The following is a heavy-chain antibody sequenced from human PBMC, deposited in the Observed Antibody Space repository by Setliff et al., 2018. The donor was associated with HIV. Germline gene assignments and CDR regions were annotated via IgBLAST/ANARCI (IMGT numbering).Heavy chain of an antibody. CDR2: INSSERT. D-gene: IGHD3-10*01. V-gene: IGHV4-4*09. J-gene: IGHJ5*02. CDR3: ARRFGEVYDWIDP. CDR1: GGSISSFY. Sequence: NPSETLSLTCTVSGGSISSFYWSWIRQPPGKGPEWIGYINSSERTNYNPSLKGRVTISLDTSKNRFSLKLNSVTAADTAVYYCARRFGEVYDWIDPWGQGTLVTVSS.